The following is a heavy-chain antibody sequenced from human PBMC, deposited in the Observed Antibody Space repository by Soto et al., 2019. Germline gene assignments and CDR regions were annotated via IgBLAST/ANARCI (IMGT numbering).Heavy chain of an antibody. Sequence: GSGPTLVNPTRTRTLTWTFSGFSLSTSGMCVSWIRQPPGKALEWLALIDWDDDKYYSTSLKTRLTISKDTSKNQVVPTMTNMDPVDTATYYCARMAYSSYYYYGMDVWGQGATVTVSS. CDR3: ARMAYSSYYYYGMDV. J-gene: IGHJ6*02. CDR1: GFSLSTSGMC. D-gene: IGHD6-13*01. CDR2: IDWDDDK. V-gene: IGHV2-70*01.